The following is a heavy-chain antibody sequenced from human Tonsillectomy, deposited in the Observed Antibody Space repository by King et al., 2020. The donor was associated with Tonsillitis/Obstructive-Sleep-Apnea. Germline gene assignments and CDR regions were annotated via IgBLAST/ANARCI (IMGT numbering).Heavy chain of an antibody. J-gene: IGHJ5*02. D-gene: IGHD5-18*01. CDR2: ISSTGST. Sequence: VQLQESGPGLVKPSETLSLTCTVSGGSITSYYWSWIRQPAGKGLEWIGLISSTGSTNYNPSLKSRVTMSVDTSRTQFSLKLSSVTAADTAVYFCARDLDTAPYNWFDPWGQGTLVTVSS. CDR1: GGSITSYY. V-gene: IGHV4-4*07. CDR3: ARDLDTAPYNWFDP.